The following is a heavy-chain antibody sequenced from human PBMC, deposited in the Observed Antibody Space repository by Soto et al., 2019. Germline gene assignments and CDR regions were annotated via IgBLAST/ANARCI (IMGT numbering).Heavy chain of an antibody. V-gene: IGHV3-64*01. CDR3: ARREQADYYYLDC. CDR2: ISSNGVGT. J-gene: IGHJ6*03. CDR1: GFTFSNYA. Sequence: EVQLVESGGGLVQPGGSLRLSCAASGFTFSNYAMDWVRQAPGKVLEYVSGISSNGVGTYYANSVKDRFTISRDNSKNTLYLQMGSMRAEEMAVYYCARREQADYYYLDCWGKGTSVTVSS. D-gene: IGHD6-13*01.